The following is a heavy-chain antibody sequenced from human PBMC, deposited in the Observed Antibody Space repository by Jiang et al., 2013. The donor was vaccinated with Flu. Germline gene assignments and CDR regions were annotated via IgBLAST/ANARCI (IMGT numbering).Heavy chain of an antibody. Sequence: PGLVKSSETLSLTCSVSGGSVGSGNYYWNWIRQPPGGALEWIGYIYDSWSTNYSPSLKSRVTISVDTSKTQFSLNLSSVTAADTAVYYCARARAPEIAAYYFD. J-gene: IGHJ4*01. V-gene: IGHV4-61*01. CDR3: ARARAPEIAAYYFD. CDR2: IYDSWST. CDR1: GGSVGSGNYY. D-gene: IGHD6-13*01.